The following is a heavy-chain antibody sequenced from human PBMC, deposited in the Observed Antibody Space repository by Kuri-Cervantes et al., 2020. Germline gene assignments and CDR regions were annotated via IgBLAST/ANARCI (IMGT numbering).Heavy chain of an antibody. CDR2: IWYDGSNK. CDR3: ARSRGLYEAPYYFDY. CDR1: GFTFSSYG. Sequence: GGSLRLSCAASGFTFSSYGMHWVRQAPGKGLEWVAVIWYDGSNKYYADSVKGRFTISRDNSKNTLYLQMNSLRAEDTAVYYCARSRGLYEAPYYFDYWGQGTLVTVSS. D-gene: IGHD2-8*01. V-gene: IGHV3-33*01. J-gene: IGHJ4*02.